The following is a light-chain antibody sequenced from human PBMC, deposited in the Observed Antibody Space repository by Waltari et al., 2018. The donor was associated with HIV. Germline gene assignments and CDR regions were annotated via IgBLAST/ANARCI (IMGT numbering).Light chain of an antibody. CDR2: GTS. V-gene: IGKV3-20*01. CDR1: RIVVSTY. Sequence: VLTQSPGTLSFSPGERATLSCRARRIVVSTYVGWDQQKSSTPPRLLVDGTSHRVAGIPERFRGSGSGTDFTLTISRLEPEDSAVYYCQEFDDDSWSVGHGTKVEI. CDR3: QEFDDDSWS. J-gene: IGKJ1*01.